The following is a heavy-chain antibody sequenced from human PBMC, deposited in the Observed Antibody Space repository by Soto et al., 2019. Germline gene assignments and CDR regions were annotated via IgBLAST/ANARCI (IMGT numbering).Heavy chain of an antibody. CDR3: ARERRGLGVVVPAAIDYYYYYGMDV. Sequence: ASVKVSCKASGGTFSSYAISWVRQAPGQGLEWMGGIIPIFGTANYAQKFQGRVTITADESTSTAYMELSSLRSEDTAVYYCARERRGLGVVVPAAIDYYYYYGMDVWGQGTTVTVSS. CDR2: IIPIFGTA. V-gene: IGHV1-69*13. D-gene: IGHD2-2*02. CDR1: GGTFSSYA. J-gene: IGHJ6*02.